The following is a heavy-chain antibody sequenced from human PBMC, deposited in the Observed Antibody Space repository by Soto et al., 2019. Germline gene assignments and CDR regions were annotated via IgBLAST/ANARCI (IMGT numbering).Heavy chain of an antibody. CDR1: GGSISSGGYY. J-gene: IGHJ4*02. CDR2: IYYSGST. V-gene: IGHV4-31*03. D-gene: IGHD5-12*01. Sequence: QVQLQESGPGLVKPSQTLSLTCTVSGGSISSGGYYWSWIRQHPGKGLEWIGYIYYSGSTYYNPSLKSRVXXSXDRXKNQFSLKLSSVTAADTAVYYCARGPSGGYDSFDYWGQGTLVTVSS. CDR3: ARGPSGGYDSFDY.